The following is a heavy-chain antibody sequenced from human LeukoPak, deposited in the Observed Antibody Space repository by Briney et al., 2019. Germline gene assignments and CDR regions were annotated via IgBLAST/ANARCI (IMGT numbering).Heavy chain of an antibody. CDR1: GFTFSSYN. J-gene: IGHJ5*02. CDR2: ISSSSSYI. Sequence: PGGSLRLSCAASGFTFSSYNMNWVRQAPGKGLEWVSSISSSSSYIYYADSVKGRFTISRDNAKNSLYLQMNSLRAEDTAVYYCYGSGSYYNNWFDPWGQGTLVTVSS. CDR3: YGSGSYYNNWFDP. D-gene: IGHD3-10*01. V-gene: IGHV3-21*01.